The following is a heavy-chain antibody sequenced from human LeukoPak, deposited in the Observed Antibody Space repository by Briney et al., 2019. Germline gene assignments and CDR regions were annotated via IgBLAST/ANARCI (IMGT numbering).Heavy chain of an antibody. CDR3: ARHRFGEFDY. V-gene: IGHV4-59*08. J-gene: IGHJ4*02. CDR1: GGSISSYY. D-gene: IGHD3-10*01. CDR2: IYYSGST. Sequence: SETLSLTCTVSGGSISSYYWSWIRQPPGKGLEWIGYIYYSGSTNYNPSLKSRVTISVDTSKNQFSLKLSSVTAADTAVYYCARHRFGEFDYWGQGTLVTVSS.